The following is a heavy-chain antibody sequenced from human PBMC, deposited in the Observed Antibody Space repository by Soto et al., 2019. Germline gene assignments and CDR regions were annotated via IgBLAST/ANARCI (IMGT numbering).Heavy chain of an antibody. Sequence: ASVKVSCKASGYTFTSYGISWVRQAPGQGLEWMGWISAYNGNTNYAQKLQGRVTMTTDTSTSTAYMELRSLRSDDTAVYYCARKRILWFGEPNPRYYYYYMDVWGKGTTVTVSS. CDR1: GYTFTSYG. J-gene: IGHJ6*03. CDR3: ARKRILWFGEPNPRYYYYYMDV. CDR2: ISAYNGNT. V-gene: IGHV1-18*01. D-gene: IGHD3-10*01.